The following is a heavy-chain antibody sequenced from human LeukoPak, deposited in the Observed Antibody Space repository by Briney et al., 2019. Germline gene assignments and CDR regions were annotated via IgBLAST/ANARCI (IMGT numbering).Heavy chain of an antibody. V-gene: IGHV3-21*06. D-gene: IGHD4-11*01. J-gene: IGHJ6*03. CDR1: GFTFRTYT. CDR3: ARILQPPGNFYYMDV. Sequence: GGSQRLSCVVSGFTFRTYTMNWVRQAPGKGLEWVSSISSSSSDIYYADSLKGRFTISRDNAKNSLYLQMNSLRVEDTAVYYCARILQPPGNFYYMDVWGKGTTVTVSS. CDR2: ISSSSSDI.